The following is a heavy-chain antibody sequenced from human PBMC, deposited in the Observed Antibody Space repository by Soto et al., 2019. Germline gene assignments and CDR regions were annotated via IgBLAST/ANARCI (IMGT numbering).Heavy chain of an antibody. V-gene: IGHV3-30*03. D-gene: IGHD5-18*01. CDR2: ISNDGRDK. CDR1: GFRFSNYG. CDR3: ARYHSLGRYSYGKFDC. Sequence: GGSLRLSCAAPGFRFSNYGMHWVLQAPGTGLEWVALISNDGRDKYYGDSVEGRFTISRDNSKNTLYLQMNRLRADDTAVYYCARYHSLGRYSYGKFDCGGQGTLVTVSS. J-gene: IGHJ4*02.